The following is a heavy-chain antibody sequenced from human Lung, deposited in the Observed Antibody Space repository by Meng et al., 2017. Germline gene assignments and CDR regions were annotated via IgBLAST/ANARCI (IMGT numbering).Heavy chain of an antibody. Sequence: QVQLVHSGAEVKNPGASVKVSCKASGYPFTDYQTDWVRQAPGQGLEWMGWIHPSGHPTYAQKFQGRVTMTIDTSTTTASMELRSLRSDDSALYYCVKHSSDWSLDSWGQGTLVTVSS. CDR2: IHPSGHP. CDR3: VKHSSDWSLDS. D-gene: IGHD6-19*01. V-gene: IGHV1-18*01. J-gene: IGHJ4*02. CDR1: GYPFTDYQ.